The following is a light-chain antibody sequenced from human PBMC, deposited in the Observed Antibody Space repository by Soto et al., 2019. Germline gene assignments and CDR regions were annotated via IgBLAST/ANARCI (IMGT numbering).Light chain of an antibody. V-gene: IGKV1-5*01. CDR3: QQSDTYPLP. CDR2: DAS. J-gene: IGKJ5*01. Sequence: DIQMTQSPSTLSASVGDRVTTTCRASQSIGTWLAWYQHRPGKAPSLLIYDASTLRSGVPSRFSGSGSGTEFTLTISSLQADDFATYYCQQSDTYPLPFGQGTRLEIK. CDR1: QSIGTW.